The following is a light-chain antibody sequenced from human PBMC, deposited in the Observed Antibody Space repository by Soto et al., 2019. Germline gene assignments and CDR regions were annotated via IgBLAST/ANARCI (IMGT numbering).Light chain of an antibody. Sequence: EIVMTQSSATPSVSPGERATLSCRASQSVSSNLAWYQQKPGQTPKLLIYAASSRATGIPARFSGSGSGTEFTLTITSLQSEDFAIYYCQQYNVWPLTFGGGTKVEFK. V-gene: IGKV3-15*01. CDR3: QQYNVWPLT. J-gene: IGKJ4*01. CDR2: AAS. CDR1: QSVSSN.